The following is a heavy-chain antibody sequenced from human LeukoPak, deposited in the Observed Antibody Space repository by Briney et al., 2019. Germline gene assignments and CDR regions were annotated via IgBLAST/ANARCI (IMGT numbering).Heavy chain of an antibody. CDR2: IGGAGDT. J-gene: IGHJ5*01. D-gene: IGHD2-15*01. CDR3: VKDYCHGGFCPFPFFDS. V-gene: IGHV3-23*01. Sequence: GGSLRLSCAVSGFTVSSHAMSWGRQASGKGLEWVSLIGGAGDTFYADSVKGRFVLSRDNSRNTVYLQMNSLRAEDTATYYCVKDYCHGGFCPFPFFDSWGQGTLVTVSS. CDR1: GFTVSSHA.